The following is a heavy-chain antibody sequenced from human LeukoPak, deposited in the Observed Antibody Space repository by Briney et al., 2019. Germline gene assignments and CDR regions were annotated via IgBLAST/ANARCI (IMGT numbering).Heavy chain of an antibody. CDR2: IKQDGSAK. V-gene: IGHV3-7*01. D-gene: IGHD2-15*01. CDR1: GFTFSSYW. Sequence: PGGSLRLSCAASGFTFSSYWMSWVRQAPGKGLEWVANIKQDGSAKYYVDSVKGRLTISRDNAKNSLYLQMNSLRAEDTAVYYCARQYCSGGSCLTYFDYWGQGTLVTVSS. J-gene: IGHJ4*02. CDR3: ARQYCSGGSCLTYFDY.